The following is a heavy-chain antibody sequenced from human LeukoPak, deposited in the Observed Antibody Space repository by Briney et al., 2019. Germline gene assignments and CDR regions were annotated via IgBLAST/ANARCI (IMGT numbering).Heavy chain of an antibody. V-gene: IGHV4-34*01. CDR1: GGSFSGYY. D-gene: IGHD5-24*01. J-gene: IGHJ3*02. CDR3: ARLRGRGWLQIKEPRAFDI. CDR2: IHHSGST. Sequence: SETLSLTCAVYGGSFSGYYWSWIRQPPGKGLECIGEIHHSGSTNYNPSLKSRVTLSVDTSKNQFSLKLSSVTAADTAVYYCARLRGRGWLQIKEPRAFDIWGQGTMVTVSS.